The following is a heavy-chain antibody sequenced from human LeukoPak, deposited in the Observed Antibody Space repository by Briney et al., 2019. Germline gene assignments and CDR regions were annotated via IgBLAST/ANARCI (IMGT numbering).Heavy chain of an antibody. CDR1: GFTFSSYG. J-gene: IGHJ3*02. CDR2: VWSGGSRN. V-gene: IGHV3-30*02. D-gene: IGHD2-8*01. Sequence: GGSLRLSCAASGFTFSSYGMHWVRQAPGKGLEWVAIVWSGGSRNTYADPVKGRFTISRDNSKNTLYLQMNSLRVEDTAIYYCAKESNGLDIWGRGTMVIVTS. CDR3: AKESNGLDI.